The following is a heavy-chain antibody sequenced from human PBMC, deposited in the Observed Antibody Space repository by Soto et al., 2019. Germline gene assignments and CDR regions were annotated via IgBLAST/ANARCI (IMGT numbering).Heavy chain of an antibody. V-gene: IGHV3-64D*06. J-gene: IGHJ4*02. Sequence: GGSLRRSCSASGFTFSSHAMPWVRQAPGKELEYVSSTNRNGGSTYYADSVKGRFTTSRHKSKNTLYLQMRSMRAEDTAVYYSACLSPDFDFWGQGTLVTVSS. CDR3: ACLSPDFDF. CDR2: TNRNGGST. CDR1: GFTFSSHA. D-gene: IGHD3-16*02.